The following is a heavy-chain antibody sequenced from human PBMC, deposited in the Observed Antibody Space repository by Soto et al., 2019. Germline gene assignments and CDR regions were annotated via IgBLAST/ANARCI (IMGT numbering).Heavy chain of an antibody. V-gene: IGHV3-48*01. CDR2: ISSSSSTI. CDR3: IRDQDTYGQAVFNF. J-gene: IGHJ4*02. D-gene: IGHD2-15*01. Sequence: GGSLRLSCAASGFTFSSYSMNWVRQAPGKGLEWVSYISSSSSTIYYADSVKGRFAISRDNAKNSLYLQMSSLRVEDAADYYCIRDQDTYGQAVFNFWGQGTVVTVSS. CDR1: GFTFSSYS.